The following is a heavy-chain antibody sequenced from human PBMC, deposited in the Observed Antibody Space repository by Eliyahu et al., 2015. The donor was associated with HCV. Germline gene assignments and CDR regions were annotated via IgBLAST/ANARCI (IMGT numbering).Heavy chain of an antibody. CDR1: GGSISSSSYY. Sequence: QLQLQESGPGLVKPSETLSLTCTVSGGSISSSSYYWGWIRQPPGKGLEWIGSIYYSGGTYYNPSLKSRVTISVDTSKNQFSLKLSSVTAADTAVYYCAVGIVGVLFDYWGQGTLVTVSS. CDR3: AVGIVGVLFDY. J-gene: IGHJ4*02. CDR2: IYYSGGT. D-gene: IGHD1-26*01. V-gene: IGHV4-39*01.